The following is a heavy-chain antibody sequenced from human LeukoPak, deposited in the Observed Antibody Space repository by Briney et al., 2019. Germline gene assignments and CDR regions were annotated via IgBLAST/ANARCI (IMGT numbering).Heavy chain of an antibody. CDR1: GYTFTGFY. J-gene: IGHJ4*02. CDR2: INLNSGGT. CDR3: ASRPDTSSVTLFDY. V-gene: IGHV1-2*02. Sequence: ASVKVSCKASGYTFTGFYIHWVRQAPGQGLEWMGWINLNSGGTDYAQRFQGRIIMTRDTSITTAYMELSSLTSDDTAIYYCASRPDTSSVTLFDYWGQGALVTVPS. D-gene: IGHD6-19*01.